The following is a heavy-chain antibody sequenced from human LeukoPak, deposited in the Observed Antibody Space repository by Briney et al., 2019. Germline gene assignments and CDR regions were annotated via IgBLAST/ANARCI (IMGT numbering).Heavy chain of an antibody. CDR2: ISGGGMT. Sequence: RGSLRHSSVAPGVTLSNSYMSWGSPTPRERLWCVFFISGGGMTLYADTVKVRIFISRDYSKDTLHLQMNRLTVTDTAVYYCTRGFGGDLLGYYFDSWGQGTQVTVSS. D-gene: IGHD2-21*01. CDR3: TRGFGGDLLGYYFDS. J-gene: IGHJ4*02. CDR1: GVTLSNSY. V-gene: IGHV3-53*01.